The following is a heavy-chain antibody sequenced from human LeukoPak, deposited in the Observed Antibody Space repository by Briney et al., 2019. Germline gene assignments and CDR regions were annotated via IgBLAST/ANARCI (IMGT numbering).Heavy chain of an antibody. CDR3: ARLDDSSGYLH. D-gene: IGHD3-22*01. J-gene: IGHJ4*02. Sequence: SETLSLTCTVSGYSISSSYYWGWIRQPPGKGLEWIGSIYYSGSTYYNPSLKSRVTISVDTSKNQFSLKLSSVTAADTAVYYCARLDDSSGYLHWGQGTLVTVSS. CDR1: GYSISSSYY. CDR2: IYYSGST. V-gene: IGHV4-39*01.